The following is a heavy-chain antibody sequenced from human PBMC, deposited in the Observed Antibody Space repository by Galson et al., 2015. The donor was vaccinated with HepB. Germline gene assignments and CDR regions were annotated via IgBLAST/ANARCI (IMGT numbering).Heavy chain of an antibody. D-gene: IGHD3-16*01. CDR1: GYSFTSYW. CDR2: IDLSDSYT. Sequence: QSGAEVTKPGESLRISCKGSGYSFTSYWISWVRQMAGKGLEWMGRIDLSDSYTHYSPSFQGHVTISADKSISIAYLQWSSLKAADTAMYYCAVDLEYVWGGPGYWGQGTLVTVSS. J-gene: IGHJ4*02. V-gene: IGHV5-10-1*01. CDR3: AVDLEYVWGGPGY.